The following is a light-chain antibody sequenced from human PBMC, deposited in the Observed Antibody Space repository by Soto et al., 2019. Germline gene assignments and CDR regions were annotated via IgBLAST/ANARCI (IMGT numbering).Light chain of an antibody. CDR3: QQYFRPWT. Sequence: DIVMTQSPDSLGVSLGERATINCKSSQSVLYSSNNKNHLAWYQQKPGQPPKLLIYWASTRESGVPDRFSGSGSGTDFTLTISSLQAEDVAVYYCQQYFRPWTFGQGTKVEIK. CDR2: WAS. V-gene: IGKV4-1*01. CDR1: QSVLYSSNNKNH. J-gene: IGKJ1*01.